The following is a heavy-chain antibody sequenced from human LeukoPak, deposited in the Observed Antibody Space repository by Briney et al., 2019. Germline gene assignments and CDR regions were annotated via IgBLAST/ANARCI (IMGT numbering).Heavy chain of an antibody. CDR1: DFTFSSHG. Sequence: GGSLRLSCEGSDFTFSSHGMNWVRQAPGKGLEWVSYISSSGSTIYYADSVKGRFTISRDNAKNSLYLQMNSLRAEDTAVYYCARVIRGINNNFDYWGQGTLVTVSS. V-gene: IGHV3-48*03. CDR3: ARVIRGINNNFDY. J-gene: IGHJ4*02. CDR2: ISSSGSTI. D-gene: IGHD3-10*01.